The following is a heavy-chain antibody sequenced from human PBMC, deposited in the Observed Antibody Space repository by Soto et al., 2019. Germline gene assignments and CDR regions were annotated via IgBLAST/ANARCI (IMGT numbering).Heavy chain of an antibody. CDR2: ISWNRGSI. CDR3: AKDINQTDMVAYFDY. V-gene: IGHV3-9*01. J-gene: IGHJ4*02. D-gene: IGHD5-18*01. CDR1: GFTFDDYA. Sequence: EVQLVESGGGLVQPGRSLRLSCAASGFTFDDYAMHWVRQAPGKGLEWVSGISWNRGSIGYADSVKGRFTISRDNAKNSLYLQMNSLRAEDTALYYCAKDINQTDMVAYFDYWGQGSLVTVSS.